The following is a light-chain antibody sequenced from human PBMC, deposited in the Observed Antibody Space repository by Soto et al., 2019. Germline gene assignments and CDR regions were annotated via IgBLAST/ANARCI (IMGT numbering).Light chain of an antibody. CDR1: QTLLYTDGKTY. CDR3: MQSLQLLT. J-gene: IGKJ4*01. CDR2: EVS. V-gene: IGKV2D-29*01. Sequence: DIIVTQTPLSLSVTPGQPASMSCKSSQTLLYTDGKTYLSWYLQKPGQAPQLLIFEVSKRFSGVPDRFSGSGSGTDFTLKISRVEAEDVGVYYCMQSLQLLTFGGGTKVEIK.